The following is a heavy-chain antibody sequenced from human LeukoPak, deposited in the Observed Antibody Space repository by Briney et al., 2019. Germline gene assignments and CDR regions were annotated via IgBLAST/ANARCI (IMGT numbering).Heavy chain of an antibody. CDR3: ARLPLGYCSSTSCLD. V-gene: IGHV1-18*01. CDR2: ISSSTGNT. J-gene: IGHJ4*02. Sequence: ASVKVSCKASGYTFTGYSINWVRQAPGQGLEWMGWISSSTGNTKYAQNLQGRVTMTTDTSTSTAYLELRNLRSDDTAVYYCARLPLGYCSSTSCLDWGQGTLVTVSS. D-gene: IGHD2-2*01. CDR1: GYTFTGYS.